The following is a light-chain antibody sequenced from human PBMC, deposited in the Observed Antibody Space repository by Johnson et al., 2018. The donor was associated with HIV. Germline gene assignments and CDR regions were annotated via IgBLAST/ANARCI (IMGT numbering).Light chain of an antibody. Sequence: HSVLTQPPSVSAAPGQKVTITCSGSYSNIGNNYVSWYQQVPGTAPKLLIYDNNKRPSGIPDRFSGSKSGTSATLGITGLQTGDEADYYCGTWDSSLSAGVFGTGAKVTVL. CDR1: YSNIGNNY. J-gene: IGLJ1*01. CDR3: GTWDSSLSAGV. CDR2: DNN. V-gene: IGLV1-51*01.